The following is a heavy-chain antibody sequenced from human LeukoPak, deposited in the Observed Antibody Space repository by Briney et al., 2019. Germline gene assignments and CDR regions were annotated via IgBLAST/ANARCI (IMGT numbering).Heavy chain of an antibody. CDR3: AKDQSLSTTMMFDY. Sequence: ETLSLTCTVSGGSISSSSYYWGWVRQAPGKGLEWVSAISGSGGSTYYADSVKGRFTISRDNSRNTLYLQMSSLRAEDTAVYYCAKDQSLSTTMMFDYWGQGTLVTVSS. D-gene: IGHD3-22*01. V-gene: IGHV3-23*01. CDR1: GGSISSSSYY. CDR2: ISGSGGST. J-gene: IGHJ4*02.